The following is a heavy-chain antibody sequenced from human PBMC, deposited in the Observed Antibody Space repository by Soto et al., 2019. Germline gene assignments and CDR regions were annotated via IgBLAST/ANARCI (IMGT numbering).Heavy chain of an antibody. V-gene: IGHV1-46*01. J-gene: IGHJ6*02. D-gene: IGHD3-22*01. Sequence: ASVKVSCKASGYTFTSYYMHWVRQAPGQGLEWMGIINPSGGSTSYAQKFQGRVTMTRDTSTSTVYMELNSLRAEDTAVYYCARDRCYYDSSGPDYRMDVSGQATPVTVSS. CDR2: INPSGGST. CDR3: ARDRCYYDSSGPDYRMDV. CDR1: GYTFTSYY.